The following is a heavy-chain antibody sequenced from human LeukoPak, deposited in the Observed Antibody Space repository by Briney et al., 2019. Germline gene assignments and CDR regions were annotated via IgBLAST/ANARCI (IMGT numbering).Heavy chain of an antibody. D-gene: IGHD5-24*01. CDR2: INHSGST. CDR1: GGSFSGYY. J-gene: IGHJ4*02. V-gene: IGHV4-34*01. Sequence: PSETLSLTCAVYGGSFSGYYWSWIRQPPGKGLEWIGEINHSGSTNYDPSLKSRVTISVDTSKNQFSLKLSSVTAADTAVYYCARTLRDGYNWGYFDYWGQGTLVTVSS. CDR3: ARTLRDGYNWGYFDY.